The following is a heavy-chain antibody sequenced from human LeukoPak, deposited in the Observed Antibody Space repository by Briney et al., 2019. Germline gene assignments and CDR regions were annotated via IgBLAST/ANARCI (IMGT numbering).Heavy chain of an antibody. V-gene: IGHV3-30*03. Sequence: PGGSLTLSCVASGFTFSTYTMNWIRQAPGKGLEWVAVISYDGSNEYYADSVKGRFTISRDNSKNTLYLQMDSLRAEDTAVYYCARDRAWNYFDYWGQGTLVTVSS. CDR3: ARDRAWNYFDY. CDR1: GFTFSTYT. CDR2: ISYDGSNE. J-gene: IGHJ4*02. D-gene: IGHD3-3*01.